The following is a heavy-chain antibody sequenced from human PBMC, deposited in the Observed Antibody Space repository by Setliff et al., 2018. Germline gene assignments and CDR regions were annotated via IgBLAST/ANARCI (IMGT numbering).Heavy chain of an antibody. D-gene: IGHD6-13*01. V-gene: IGHV3-48*03. Sequence: GGSLRLSCAASGFSFNNFEMNWVRQAPGRGLEWVSYISSSGSTIYYADSVKGRFTISRDNAKNSLYLQMNSLRAEDTAVYYCALSLAAAGHDAFDIWGQGTMVTVSS. CDR1: GFSFNNFE. J-gene: IGHJ3*02. CDR3: ALSLAAAGHDAFDI. CDR2: ISSSGSTI.